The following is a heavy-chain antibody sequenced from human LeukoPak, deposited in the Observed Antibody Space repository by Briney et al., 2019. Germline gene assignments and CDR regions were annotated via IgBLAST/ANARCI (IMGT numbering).Heavy chain of an antibody. Sequence: SETLSLTCGVSGGSISSNNWWTWVRQPPGKGLEWIGEISHTGSTNYNPSLESRVTMSVDTSKNLFSLSLSSVTAADTAVYFCARVTATTPFDYWGRGTLVTVSS. V-gene: IGHV4-4*02. D-gene: IGHD1-1*01. CDR2: ISHTGST. CDR1: GGSISSNNW. J-gene: IGHJ4*02. CDR3: ARVTATTPFDY.